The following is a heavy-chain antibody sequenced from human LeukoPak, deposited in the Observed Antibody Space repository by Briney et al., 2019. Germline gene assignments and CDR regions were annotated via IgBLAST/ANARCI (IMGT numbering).Heavy chain of an antibody. J-gene: IGHJ3*02. CDR3: AGIVVVPAAITAFDI. Sequence: SQTLTLTCTVSGGSISSGGYYWSWIRQPPGKGLEWIGYIYHSGSTYYNPSLKSRVTISVDRSKNQFSLKLSSVTAADTAVYYCAGIVVVPAAITAFDIWGQGTMVTVSS. CDR2: IYHSGST. V-gene: IGHV4-30-2*01. D-gene: IGHD2-2*02. CDR1: GGSISSGGYY.